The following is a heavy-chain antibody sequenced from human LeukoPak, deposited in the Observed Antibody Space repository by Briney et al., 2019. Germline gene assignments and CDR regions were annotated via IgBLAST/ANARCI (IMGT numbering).Heavy chain of an antibody. CDR3: ALGRGSYFPFDY. V-gene: IGHV3-7*01. CDR1: GFTFCSYW. J-gene: IGHJ4*02. CDR2: IKQDGSEE. D-gene: IGHD1-26*01. Sequence: PGGSLRLSCAASGFTFCSYWLSWIRPAPGKGLGWVAHIKQDGSEEYYVDSVKGRFTISRDNAKISLHLQMNSLRAEATPLYSCALGRGSYFPFDYWGQGTLVTVSS.